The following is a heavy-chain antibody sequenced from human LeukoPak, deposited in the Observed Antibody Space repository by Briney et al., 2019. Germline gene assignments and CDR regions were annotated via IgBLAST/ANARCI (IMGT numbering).Heavy chain of an antibody. Sequence: GASVKVSCKASGGTFSSYVINWVRQAPGQGLEWMGGIIPIFGTANYAQKFQGRVTMTRDMSTSTVYMELSSLRSEDTAVYYCARESPGVYSSSLWGQGTLVTVSS. CDR1: GGTFSSYV. CDR2: IIPIFGTA. CDR3: ARESPGVYSSSL. D-gene: IGHD6-13*01. V-gene: IGHV1-69*05. J-gene: IGHJ4*02.